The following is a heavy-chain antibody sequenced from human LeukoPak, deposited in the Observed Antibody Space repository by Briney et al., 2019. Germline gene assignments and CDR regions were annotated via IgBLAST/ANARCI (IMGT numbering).Heavy chain of an antibody. J-gene: IGHJ4*02. D-gene: IGHD6-13*01. CDR2: IKQDGSEK. CDR3: VRIAAAGFDY. Sequence: QSGGSLRLSCAASGFTFSSYWMSWVRQAPGKGLEWVANIKQDGSEKYYVDSVKSRFAISRDNAKNSLYLQMNSLRAEDTAVYYCVRIAAAGFDYWGQGTLVTVSS. CDR1: GFTFSSYW. V-gene: IGHV3-7*03.